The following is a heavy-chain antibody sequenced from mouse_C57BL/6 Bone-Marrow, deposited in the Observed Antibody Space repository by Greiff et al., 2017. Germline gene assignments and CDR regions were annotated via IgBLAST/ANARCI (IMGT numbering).Heavy chain of an antibody. V-gene: IGHV1-64*01. D-gene: IGHD3-2*02. CDR1: GYTFTSYW. J-gene: IGHJ3*01. CDR3: ASELRGGFAY. CDR2: IHPNSGST. Sequence: QVHVKQPGAELVKPGASVKLSCKASGYTFTSYWMHWVKQRPGQGLEWIGMIHPNSGSTNYNEKFKSKATLTVDKSSSTAYMQLSSLTSEDSAVYYCASELRGGFAYWGQGTLVTVSA.